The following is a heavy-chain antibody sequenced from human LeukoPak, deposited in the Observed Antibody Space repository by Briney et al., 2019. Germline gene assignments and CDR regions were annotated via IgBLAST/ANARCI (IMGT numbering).Heavy chain of an antibody. V-gene: IGHV3-49*04. D-gene: IGHD1-26*01. Sequence: GGSLRLSCTASGFTFRNYEMSWVRQAPGKGLEWVGFIRSKAYGGTTEYAASVNGRFSISRDDSKPIAHLQMNSLKTEDTAVYYCTRRGSYFDSWGQGTLVTVSS. CDR3: TRRGSYFDS. CDR1: GFTFRNYE. J-gene: IGHJ4*02. CDR2: IRSKAYGGTT.